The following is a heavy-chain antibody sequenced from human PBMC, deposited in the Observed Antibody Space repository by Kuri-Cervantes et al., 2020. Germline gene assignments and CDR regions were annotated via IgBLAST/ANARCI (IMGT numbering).Heavy chain of an antibody. CDR3: ARGPEFWSGYYSTYYGMDV. D-gene: IGHD3-3*01. Sequence: GGSLRLSCAASGFTFSSYWMSWVRQAPGKGLEWVANIKQDGSEKYYVDSVKGRFTISRDNAKNSLYLQMNSLRAEDTAVYYCARGPEFWSGYYSTYYGMDVWGQGTTVTVSS. CDR1: GFTFSSYW. J-gene: IGHJ6*02. V-gene: IGHV3-7*01. CDR2: IKQDGSEK.